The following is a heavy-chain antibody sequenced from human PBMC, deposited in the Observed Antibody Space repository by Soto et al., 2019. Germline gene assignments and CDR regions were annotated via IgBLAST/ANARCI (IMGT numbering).Heavy chain of an antibody. J-gene: IGHJ4*02. D-gene: IGHD2-2*02. CDR2: IKSKTDGGTT. V-gene: IGHV3-15*01. CDR3: TTENEGYFSSNSCYKDQDY. CDR1: GFTFSNAW. Sequence: GGSLRLSCAASGFTFSNAWMSWVRQAPGKGLEWVGRIKSKTDGGTTDYAAPVKGRFTISRDDSKNTLYLKINSLKTEETAVYYWTTENEGYFSSNSCYKDQDYWGQGTLVTVYS.